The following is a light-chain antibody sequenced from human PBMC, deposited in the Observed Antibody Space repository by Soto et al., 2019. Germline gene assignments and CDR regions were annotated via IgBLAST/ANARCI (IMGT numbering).Light chain of an antibody. CDR2: AAS. CDR1: RDVSSY. V-gene: IGKV1-9*01. Sequence: IQMTQSPSSLSATVGDRVTITCRASRDVSSYLVWYQQKPGKAPELLIYAASTLQSGVPLRFSGSGSGTVFTLTISSLQPEDFATYYCKQLSYYPRTFAPGTKLEI. J-gene: IGKJ2*01. CDR3: KQLSYYPRT.